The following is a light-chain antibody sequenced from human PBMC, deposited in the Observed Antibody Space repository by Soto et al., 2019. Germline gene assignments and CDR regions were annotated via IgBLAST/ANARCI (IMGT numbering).Light chain of an antibody. J-gene: IGKJ1*01. Sequence: EIVLTQSPATLSLSPGERATLSCRASQSVDTYVAWYQQKPGQAPRLLIYGASTRATGIPARFSGSGSGTEFTLTISSLEPDDFAVYYCHQRSSWPRGTFGQGTKVDIK. V-gene: IGKV3-11*01. CDR2: GAS. CDR3: HQRSSWPRGT. CDR1: QSVDTY.